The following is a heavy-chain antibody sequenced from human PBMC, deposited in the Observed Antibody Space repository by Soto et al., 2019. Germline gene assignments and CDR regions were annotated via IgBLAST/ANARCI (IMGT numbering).Heavy chain of an antibody. CDR2: IYFTGNP. CDR1: GGSITSSSHF. D-gene: IGHD6-25*01. J-gene: IGHJ5*02. CDR3: AGQTFTIAAASYGRSNWFDP. Sequence: SETLSLTCSASGGSITSSSHFWGGVRQPPGKGLEWIGTIYFTGNPYYTPSLKSRLTMSIDTSKNEFSLRLNSVTAADTAVYYCAGQTFTIAAASYGRSNWFDPWGPGTLVTV. V-gene: IGHV4-39*01.